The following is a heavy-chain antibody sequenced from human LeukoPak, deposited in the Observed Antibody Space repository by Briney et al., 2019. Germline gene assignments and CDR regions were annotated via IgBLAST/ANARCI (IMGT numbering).Heavy chain of an antibody. J-gene: IGHJ3*01. CDR2: ITSNGVSP. CDR3: VKDVPSEFTAYRAAFDV. D-gene: IGHD5-18*01. V-gene: IGHV3-64D*06. CDR1: GFTFSNYA. Sequence: PGGSLRLSWSTSGFTFSNYAMHWVRQAPRKGPEYVSAITSNGVSPYYADSVKSRFTISRDNSKNTLHLQLSGLRADETGLYYCVKDVPSEFTAYRAAFDVWGQGTVVTVSS.